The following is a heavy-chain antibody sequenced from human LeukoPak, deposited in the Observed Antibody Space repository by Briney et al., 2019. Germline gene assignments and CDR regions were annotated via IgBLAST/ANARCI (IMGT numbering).Heavy chain of an antibody. CDR3: ATYTQNFGAPGTDY. D-gene: IGHD3-10*01. J-gene: IGHJ4*02. V-gene: IGHV3-7*01. CDR1: GFTFSNYW. Sequence: GGSLTLSCTVSGFTFSNYWMRWVRQAPGKGLEWVASIDKNGREKRYVDSVEGRFTISRDNAASSVYLQMTSLGAEDTAVYYCATYTQNFGAPGTDYWGQGTLVTVSS. CDR2: IDKNGREK.